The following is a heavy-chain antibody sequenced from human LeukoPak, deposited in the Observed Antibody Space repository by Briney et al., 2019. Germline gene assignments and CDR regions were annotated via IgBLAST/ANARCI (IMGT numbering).Heavy chain of an antibody. CDR3: ARGYCSGGSCYSAFDY. CDR1: GGTFSSYA. Sequence: SVKVSCKASGGTFSSYAISWVRQAPGQGLEWTGRIIPILGIANYAQKFQGRVTITADKSTSTAYMELSSLRSEDTAVYYCARGYCSGGSCYSAFDYWGQGTLVTVSS. CDR2: IIPILGIA. J-gene: IGHJ4*02. D-gene: IGHD2-15*01. V-gene: IGHV1-69*04.